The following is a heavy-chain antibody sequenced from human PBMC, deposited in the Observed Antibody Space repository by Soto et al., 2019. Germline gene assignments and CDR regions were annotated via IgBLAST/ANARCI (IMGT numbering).Heavy chain of an antibody. Sequence: GASVKVSCKASGYTFTSYAMHWVRQAPGQRLEWMGWINAGNGNTKYSQKFQGRVTITRDTSASTAYMELSSLRSEDTAVYYCARVRSEFNYYYYGMDVWGQGTTVTVSS. CDR3: ARVRSEFNYYYYGMDV. CDR1: GYTFTSYA. J-gene: IGHJ6*02. D-gene: IGHD3-10*01. V-gene: IGHV1-3*01. CDR2: INAGNGNT.